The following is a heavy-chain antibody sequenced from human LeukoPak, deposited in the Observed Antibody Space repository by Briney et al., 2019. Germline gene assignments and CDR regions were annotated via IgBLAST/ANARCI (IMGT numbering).Heavy chain of an antibody. CDR3: ARDGTAMALDAFDI. D-gene: IGHD5-18*01. V-gene: IGHV3-53*01. Sequence: GSLRLSCAASGFTVSSNYMSWVRQAPGKGLEWVSVIYSGGSTYYADSVKGRFTISRDNSKNTLYLQMNSLRAEDTAVYYCARDGTAMALDAFDIWGQGTMVTVSS. CDR1: GFTVSSNY. J-gene: IGHJ3*02. CDR2: IYSGGST.